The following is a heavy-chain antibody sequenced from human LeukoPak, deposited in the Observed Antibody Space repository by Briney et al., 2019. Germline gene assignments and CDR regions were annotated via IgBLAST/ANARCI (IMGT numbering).Heavy chain of an antibody. CDR2: ISSSGSSM. Sequence: GGSLRLSCAASGFTFNDYFMSWLRQAPGKGLEWVSYISSSGSSMYYADSVKGRFTISRDNAKNSLYLQMNSLRAEDTAVYYCARAKGSYSSDYWGQGTLVTVSS. V-gene: IGHV3-11*01. CDR1: GFTFNDYF. CDR3: ARAKGSYSSDY. J-gene: IGHJ4*02. D-gene: IGHD3-16*01.